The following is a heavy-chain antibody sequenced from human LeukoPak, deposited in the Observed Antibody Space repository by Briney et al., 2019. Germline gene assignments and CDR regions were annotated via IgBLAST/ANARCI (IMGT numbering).Heavy chain of an antibody. CDR1: GLNIDDSS. CDR3: AKESGKFDY. V-gene: IGHV3-43*02. CDR2: MSADGGST. Sequence: GGSLRLSCVATGLNIDDSSMPWVCQAPGKGLEWVSLMSADGGSTFSADSVKGRFSISRDNSKNSLYLQMNSLRSEDTAMYYCAKESGKFDYWGQGTLVAVSS. J-gene: IGHJ4*02.